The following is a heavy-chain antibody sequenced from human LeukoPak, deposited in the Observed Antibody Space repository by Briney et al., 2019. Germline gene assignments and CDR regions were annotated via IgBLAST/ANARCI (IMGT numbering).Heavy chain of an antibody. D-gene: IGHD6-19*01. J-gene: IGHJ3*02. V-gene: IGHV4-59*08. CDR1: GGSISSYY. CDR2: IYYSGST. CDR3: ARHRYSSGWYSPVGDAFDI. Sequence: SETLSLTCTVSGGSISSYYWSWIRQPPGKGLEWIGYIYYSGSTNYNPSLKSRVTISVDTSKNQFSLKLSSVTAADTAVYYCARHRYSSGWYSPVGDAFDIWGQGTMVTVSS.